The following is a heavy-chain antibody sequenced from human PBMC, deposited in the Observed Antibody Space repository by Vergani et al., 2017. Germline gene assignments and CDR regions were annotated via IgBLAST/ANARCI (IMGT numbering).Heavy chain of an antibody. CDR1: GFTVSSNY. Sequence: EVQVVETGGGLVQPGGSLRLSCAASGFTVSSNYMSWVRQAPGKGLEWVSSISSSSSYIYYADSVEGRFTISRDNAKNSLYLQMNSLRAEDTAVYYCARVGGRLVSRGVPYYMDVWGKGTTVTVSS. J-gene: IGHJ6*03. V-gene: IGHV3-21*01. D-gene: IGHD2-8*01. CDR2: ISSSSSYI. CDR3: ARVGGRLVSRGVPYYMDV.